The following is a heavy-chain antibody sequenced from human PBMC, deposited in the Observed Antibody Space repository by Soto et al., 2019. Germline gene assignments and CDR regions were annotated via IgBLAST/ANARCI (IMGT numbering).Heavy chain of an antibody. Sequence: GRSLRLSGAPSRFSFSSYGMHWVRQAPRRRLGWGAGIWDCGSNKYYAESVKGRFTISRHNSKNTLYVQMNNLTVEDTAVYYCARAQYTGSYFDACDVWGQRTMVIVS. V-gene: IGHV3-33*03. CDR1: RFSFSSYG. CDR3: ARAQYTGSYFDACDV. D-gene: IGHD1-26*01. CDR2: IWDCGSNK. J-gene: IGHJ3*01.